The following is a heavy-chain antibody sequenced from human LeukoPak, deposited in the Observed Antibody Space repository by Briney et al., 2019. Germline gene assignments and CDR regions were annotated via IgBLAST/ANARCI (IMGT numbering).Heavy chain of an antibody. Sequence: PGGSLRLSCAASGFTFSSYSMNWVRQAPGKGLEWVSSISSSSSYIYYADSVKGRFTISRDNAKNSLYLQMNSLRAEDTAVYYCARPSIAAAGGDDYXXXGXLXTVSS. J-gene: IGHJ4*02. D-gene: IGHD6-13*01. CDR1: GFTFSSYS. CDR2: ISSSSSYI. V-gene: IGHV3-21*01. CDR3: ARPSIAAAGGDDY.